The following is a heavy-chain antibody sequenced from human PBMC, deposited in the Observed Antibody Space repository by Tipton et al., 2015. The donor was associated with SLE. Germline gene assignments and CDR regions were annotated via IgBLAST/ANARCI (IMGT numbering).Heavy chain of an antibody. CDR1: GFTFSNSW. Sequence: SLRLSCAASGFTFSNSWMNCVRLAPGKGLEWVANIKEDGSEKHYVDSVKDRLTITRDNAKNSLYLQMNSLRAEDTAVYYCARGKDYFDYWGQGALVTVSS. CDR3: ARGKDYFDY. J-gene: IGHJ4*02. CDR2: IKEDGSEK. V-gene: IGHV3-7*01.